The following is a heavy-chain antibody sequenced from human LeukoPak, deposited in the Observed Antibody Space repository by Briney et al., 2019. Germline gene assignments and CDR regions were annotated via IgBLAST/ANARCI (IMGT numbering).Heavy chain of an antibody. CDR2: INGDESVR. CDR3: VRDPAHGAFDI. J-gene: IGHJ3*02. Sequence: GESLRLSCAASGFTLRSYWMDWVRQAPGKGLEWVAIINGDESVRNYVDAVEGRFTISRDNAKNSLYLQMNSLRAEDTAVYYCVRDPAHGAFDIWGQGTMVTVSS. CDR1: GFTLRSYW. V-gene: IGHV3-7*03.